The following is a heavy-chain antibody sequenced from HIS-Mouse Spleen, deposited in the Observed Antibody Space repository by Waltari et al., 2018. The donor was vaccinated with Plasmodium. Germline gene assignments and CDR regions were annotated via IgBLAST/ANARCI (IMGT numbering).Heavy chain of an antibody. CDR1: GYTFTGYY. D-gene: IGHD6-13*01. J-gene: IGHJ1*01. V-gene: IGHV1-2*02. Sequence: QVQLVQSGAEVKKPGASVKVSCKASGYTFTGYYMHWVRQAPGQGLEWMGCINPNSGGTNYAQKVQGRVTMTRDTSISTAYMELSRLRSDDTAVYYCARVLGYKAAAGTFVEYFQHWGQGTLVTVSS. CDR2: INPNSGGT. CDR3: ARVLGYKAAAGTFVEYFQH.